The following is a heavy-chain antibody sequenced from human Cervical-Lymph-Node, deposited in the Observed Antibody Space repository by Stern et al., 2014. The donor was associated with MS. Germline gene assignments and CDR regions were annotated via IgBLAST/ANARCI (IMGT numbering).Heavy chain of an antibody. CDR3: ARVLAAGTGINY. Sequence: QVQLGQSGAEVKKPGASVKVSCKASGYTFTTYYMHWVRQAPGQGLEWMGFINPSDGTTKSAQKFQGRVTMTRDTSTSTVFMELNNLRSEDTAVYYCARVLAAGTGINYWGQGTLVTVSS. CDR2: INPSDGTT. D-gene: IGHD6-13*01. V-gene: IGHV1-46*01. J-gene: IGHJ4*02. CDR1: GYTFTTYY.